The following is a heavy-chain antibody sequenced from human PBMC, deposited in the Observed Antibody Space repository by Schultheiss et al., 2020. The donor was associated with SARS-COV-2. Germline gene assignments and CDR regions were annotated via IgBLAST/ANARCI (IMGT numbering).Heavy chain of an antibody. D-gene: IGHD2-2*01. CDR3: AKSFKTRIVVVPAAPT. V-gene: IGHV3-23*01. Sequence: GGSLRLSCAASGFTFSSYAMSWVRQAPGKGLEWVSAISGSGRSTYYADSVKGRFTISRDNSKNTLYLQMNSLRAEDTAVYYCAKSFKTRIVVVPAAPTWGQGTLVTVSS. CDR2: ISGSGRST. J-gene: IGHJ5*02. CDR1: GFTFSSYA.